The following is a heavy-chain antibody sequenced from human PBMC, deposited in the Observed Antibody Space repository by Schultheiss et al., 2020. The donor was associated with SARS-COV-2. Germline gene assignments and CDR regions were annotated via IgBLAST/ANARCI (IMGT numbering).Heavy chain of an antibody. J-gene: IGHJ4*02. CDR2: IYYSGST. CDR1: GGSISSGGYY. Sequence: SETLSLTCTVSGGSISSGGYYWSWIRQPPGKGLEWIGYIYYSGSTNYNPSLKSRVTISVDTSKNQFSLKLSSVTAADTAVYYCARDRDFWSGHFDYWGQGTLVTVSS. D-gene: IGHD3-3*01. V-gene: IGHV4-61*08. CDR3: ARDRDFWSGHFDY.